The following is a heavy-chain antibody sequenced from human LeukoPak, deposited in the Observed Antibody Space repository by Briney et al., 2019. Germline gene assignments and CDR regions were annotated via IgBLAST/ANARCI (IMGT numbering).Heavy chain of an antibody. CDR2: ISSSSDAI. V-gene: IGHV3-21*04. CDR1: GFTFATYS. CDR3: AKDTDGAAAGTTWGH. Sequence: GGSLRLSCSASGFTFATYSMNWFRQAPGKGLEWVSSISSSSDAIYYADSIKGRFTISRDNAKNSLYLQMNSLRAEDTALYYCAKDTDGAAAGTTWGHWGQGTLVTVSS. D-gene: IGHD6-13*01. J-gene: IGHJ4*02.